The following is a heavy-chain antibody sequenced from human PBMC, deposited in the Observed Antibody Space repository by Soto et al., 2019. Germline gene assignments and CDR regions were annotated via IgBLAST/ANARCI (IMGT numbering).Heavy chain of an antibody. CDR2: INPSGGTT. V-gene: IGHV1-46*01. J-gene: IGHJ4*02. D-gene: IGHD6-13*01. Sequence: ASVKVSCKTSGYIFTSYYIHWVRQAPGQGLEWMGIINPSGGTTTYAQKFQGRVTMTRDTSTSTVYMELSSLRSEDTAVYYCARGAATAPDAYWGLGTLVTVSS. CDR3: ARGAATAPDAY. CDR1: GYIFTSYY.